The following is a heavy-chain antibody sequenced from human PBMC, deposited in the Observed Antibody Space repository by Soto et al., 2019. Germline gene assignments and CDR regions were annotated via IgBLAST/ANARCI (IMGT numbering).Heavy chain of an antibody. D-gene: IGHD2-15*01. J-gene: IGHJ6*02. CDR2: ITGGGGNT. CDR3: ANKRWDVYAGNGSRYSHYGMDV. Sequence: PGGSLRLSCVASGFTFSSYAMSWVRQAPGKGLEWVSGITGGGGNTFYVDSVKGRFTISRDNAKNTLYLQMQSLRDEDTARYFCANKRWDVYAGNGSRYSHYGMDVWGQGTTVTVSS. CDR1: GFTFSSYA. V-gene: IGHV3-23*01.